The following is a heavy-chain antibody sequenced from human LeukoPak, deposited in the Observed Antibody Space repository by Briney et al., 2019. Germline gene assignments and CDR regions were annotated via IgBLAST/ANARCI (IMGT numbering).Heavy chain of an antibody. V-gene: IGHV6-1*01. J-gene: IGHJ4*02. D-gene: IGHD3-3*01. Sequence: SQTLSLTCAISGDSVSTYNAAWNWIRQSPSRGLEWLGRTYYRSKWYNDYAVSVKSRITINPDTSKNQFPLQLNSVTPEDTAVYYCVREWLLYLAWFDYWGQGTLVTVSS. CDR3: VREWLLYLAWFDY. CDR2: TYYRSKWYN. CDR1: GDSVSTYNAA.